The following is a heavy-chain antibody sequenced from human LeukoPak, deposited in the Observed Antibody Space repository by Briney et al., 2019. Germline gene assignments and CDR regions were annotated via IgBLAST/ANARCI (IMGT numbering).Heavy chain of an antibody. CDR1: GYTFTSYD. V-gene: IGHV1-8*03. CDR3: AREYCSSTSCQNWFDP. J-gene: IGHJ5*02. D-gene: IGHD2-2*01. Sequence: ASVKVSCKASGYTFTSYDINWVRQATGQGLEWMGWMNPNSGNTGYAQKFQGRVTITRNTSISTAYMELSSLRSEDTAVYYCAREYCSSTSCQNWFDPWGQGTLVTVSS. CDR2: MNPNSGNT.